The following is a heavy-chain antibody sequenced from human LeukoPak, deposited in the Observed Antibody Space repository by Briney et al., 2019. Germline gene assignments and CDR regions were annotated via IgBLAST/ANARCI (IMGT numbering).Heavy chain of an antibody. D-gene: IGHD3-3*01. CDR3: QSRFLEWLLDY. CDR2: INHSGST. V-gene: IGHV4-34*01. Sequence: KPSETLSLTCAVYGGSFSGYYWSWIRQPPGKGLEWIGEINHSGSTNYNPSLKSRVTISVDTSKNQFSLKLSSVTAADTAVYYCQSRFLEWLLDYWGQGTLVTVSS. J-gene: IGHJ4*02. CDR1: GGSFSGYY.